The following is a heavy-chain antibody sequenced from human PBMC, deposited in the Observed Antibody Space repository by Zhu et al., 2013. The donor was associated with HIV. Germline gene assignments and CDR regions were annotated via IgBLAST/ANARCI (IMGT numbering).Heavy chain of an antibody. Sequence: EVQLVESGGGLVQPGGSLRLSCAASGFTFSSHSMNWVRQAPGKGLEWVGFIRSKAYGGTTEYAASVKGRFTISRDDSKSIAYLQMNSLKTEDTAVYYCTRESHYGSGSYYPFDYWGQGTLVTVSS. CDR3: TRESHYGSGSYYPFDY. V-gene: IGHV3-49*04. D-gene: IGHD3-10*01. CDR1: GFTFSSHS. J-gene: IGHJ4*02. CDR2: IRSKAYGGTT.